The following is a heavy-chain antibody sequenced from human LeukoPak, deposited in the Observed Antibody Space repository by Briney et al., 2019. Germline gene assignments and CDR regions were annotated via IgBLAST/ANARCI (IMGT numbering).Heavy chain of an antibody. D-gene: IGHD6-13*01. CDR3: ARGDTSSWYLGAFDI. CDR2: IYYSGRT. J-gene: IGHJ3*02. V-gene: IGHV4-59*01. CDR1: GGSISSYY. Sequence: SETLSLTYTVSGGSISSYYWSWIRQPPGKGLEWIGYIYYSGRTNYNPSLKSRGTISVDTSKNQFSLKLSSVTAADTAVYYCARGDTSSWYLGAFDIWGQGTMVTVSS.